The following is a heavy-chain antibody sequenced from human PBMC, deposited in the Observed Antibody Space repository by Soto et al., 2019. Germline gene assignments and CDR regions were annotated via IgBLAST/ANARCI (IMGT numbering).Heavy chain of an antibody. CDR2: ISHDGINK. V-gene: IGHV3-30-3*01. Sequence: VRLVESGGGVVQPGRSLRLSCTASGFSFSSYAMYWFRQPPGKGLEWVAVISHDGINKHYADSAKGRVTVSRDNSNHSLDLQLNSLRGEDTAMYYCARDMYSSDYFVKWFEPWGQGTLVTVSS. CDR1: GFSFSSYA. J-gene: IGHJ5*02. CDR3: ARDMYSSDYFVKWFEP. D-gene: IGHD6-19*01.